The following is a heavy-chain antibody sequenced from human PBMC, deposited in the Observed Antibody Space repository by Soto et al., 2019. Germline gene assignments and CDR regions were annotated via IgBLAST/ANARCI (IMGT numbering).Heavy chain of an antibody. CDR2: INGRSNYK. J-gene: IGHJ4*01. V-gene: IGHV3-21*01. CDR3: AREDGIAGETSAFDY. Sequence: GGSLRLSCAASGFTFSSYDIHWVRQAPGKGLEWVSSINGRSNYKYYANSVRGRFTISRDNAKNSLFLQMSSLTAEDTAVYYCAREDGIAGETSAFDYWGHGTLVTVSS. CDR1: GFTFSSYD. D-gene: IGHD1-26*01.